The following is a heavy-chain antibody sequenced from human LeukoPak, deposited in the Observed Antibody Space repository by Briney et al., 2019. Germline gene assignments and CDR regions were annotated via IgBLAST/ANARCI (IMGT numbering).Heavy chain of an antibody. Sequence: GGSLRLSCAASGFTFSSYAMSWVRQAPGKGLEWVSAISGSGDSTYYADSVKGRFTISRDNSKNTLYLQMNSLRAEDTAVYYCAKYCGGDCYPIWGQGTMVTVSS. CDR2: ISGSGDST. J-gene: IGHJ3*02. D-gene: IGHD2-21*02. CDR3: AKYCGGDCYPI. V-gene: IGHV3-23*01. CDR1: GFTFSSYA.